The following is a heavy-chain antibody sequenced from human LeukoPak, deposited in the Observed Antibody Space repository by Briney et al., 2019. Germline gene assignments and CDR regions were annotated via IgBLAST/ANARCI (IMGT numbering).Heavy chain of an antibody. D-gene: IGHD6-19*01. J-gene: IGHJ4*02. CDR3: AKEDRIAVATSYYFDY. V-gene: IGHV3-23*01. CDR2: ISGSGSST. Sequence: GGSLRLSCAASGLTFSSHAMSWVRQAPGKGLEWVSAISGSGSSTYYADSVKGRFTISRDNSKNTLFLQMNSLRAEDTAVYYCAKEDRIAVATSYYFDYWGQGTLVTVSS. CDR1: GLTFSSHA.